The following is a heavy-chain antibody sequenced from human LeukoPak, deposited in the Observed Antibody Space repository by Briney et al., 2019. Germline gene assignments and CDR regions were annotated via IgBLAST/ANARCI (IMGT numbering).Heavy chain of an antibody. CDR3: ARESSANYYYMDV. Sequence: SETLSLTCTVSGGSISSGDYYWSWIRQPPGKGLEWIGYIYYSGSTYYNPSLKSRVTISVDTSKNQFSLKLSSVTAADTAVYYCARESSANYYYMDVWGKGTTVTVSS. CDR1: GGSISSGDYY. V-gene: IGHV4-30-4*08. J-gene: IGHJ6*03. CDR2: IYYSGST.